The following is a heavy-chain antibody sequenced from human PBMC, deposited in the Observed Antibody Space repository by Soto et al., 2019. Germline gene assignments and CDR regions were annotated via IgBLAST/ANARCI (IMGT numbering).Heavy chain of an antibody. CDR1: GGSVSSGSYY. Sequence: PSETLSLTCTVSGGSVSSGSYYWSWIRQPPGKGLEWIGYIYYSGSTNYNPSLKSRVTISVYTSKNQFSLELSSVTATDTAVYYCARHYYYYYMDVWGTGTTVTVSS. J-gene: IGHJ6*03. CDR2: IYYSGST. V-gene: IGHV4-61*01. CDR3: ARHYYYYYMDV.